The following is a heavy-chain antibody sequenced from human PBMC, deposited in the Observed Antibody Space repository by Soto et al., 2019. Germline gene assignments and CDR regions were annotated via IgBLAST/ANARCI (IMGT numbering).Heavy chain of an antibody. Sequence: LRLSCAASGFPFRSHDMHWVRQATRKGLERDSAIGTAGDTYYPGSVKGRFTISRENAKNSWYLQINSLRAGDSAGYYCARGLRSPRPAENGMDVWGQGSTVTVCS. CDR2: IGTAGDT. J-gene: IGHJ6*02. CDR1: GFPFRSHD. V-gene: IGHV3-13*01. CDR3: ARGLRSPRPAENGMDV.